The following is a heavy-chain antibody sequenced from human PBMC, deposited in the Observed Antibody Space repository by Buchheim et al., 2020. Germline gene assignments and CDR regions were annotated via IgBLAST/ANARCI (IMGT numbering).Heavy chain of an antibody. Sequence: QVQLVESGGGVVQPGRSLRLSCAASGFTFSSYGMHWVRQAPGKGLEWVSVISYDGSTTYSADSVKGRFTISRDTSKNTLYLQMNSRRAEDTAVYYCAKVGNYYDSSGYYDYWGQGT. CDR1: GFTFSSYG. D-gene: IGHD3-22*01. CDR2: ISYDGSTT. V-gene: IGHV3-30*18. J-gene: IGHJ4*02. CDR3: AKVGNYYDSSGYYDY.